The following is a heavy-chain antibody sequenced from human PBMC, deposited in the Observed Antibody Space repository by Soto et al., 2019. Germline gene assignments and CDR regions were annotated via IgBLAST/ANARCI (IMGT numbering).Heavy chain of an antibody. CDR3: ARRRSSWSVNWFDP. J-gene: IGHJ5*02. Sequence: QLQLQESGPGLVKPSETLSLTCTVSGGSISSSSYYWGWIRQPPGKGLEWIGSIYYSGSTYYNPSLKSRVTISVDTSKNQFSLKLSSVTAADTAVYYCARRRSSWSVNWFDPWGQGTLVTVSS. D-gene: IGHD6-13*01. CDR1: GGSISSSSYY. V-gene: IGHV4-39*01. CDR2: IYYSGST.